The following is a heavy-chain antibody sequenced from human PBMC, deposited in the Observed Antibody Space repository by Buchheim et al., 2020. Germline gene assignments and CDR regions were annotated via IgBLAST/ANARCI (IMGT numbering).Heavy chain of an antibody. V-gene: IGHV3-33*08. CDR3: ARALWIQLWSLDY. D-gene: IGHD5-18*01. Sequence: QVQLVESGGGVVQPARSLRLSCAASGFTFSSYGMHWVRQAPGRGLEWVAVIWYDGSNKYYADSVKGRFTISRDNSKNTLYLQMNSLRAEDTAVYYCARALWIQLWSLDYWGQGTL. J-gene: IGHJ4*02. CDR1: GFTFSSYG. CDR2: IWYDGSNK.